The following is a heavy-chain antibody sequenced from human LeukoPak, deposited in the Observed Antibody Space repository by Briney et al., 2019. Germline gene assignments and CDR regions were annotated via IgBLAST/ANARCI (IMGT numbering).Heavy chain of an antibody. Sequence: ASVKVSCKASGGTFSSYAISWVRQAPGQGLEWMGIINPSGGSTSYAQKFQGRVTMTRDMSTSTDYMELSSLRSEDTAVYYCARDNSVEDTAWWFDPWGQGTLVTVSS. CDR3: ARDNSVEDTAWWFDP. CDR2: INPSGGST. J-gene: IGHJ5*02. V-gene: IGHV1-46*01. CDR1: GGTFSSYA. D-gene: IGHD4-23*01.